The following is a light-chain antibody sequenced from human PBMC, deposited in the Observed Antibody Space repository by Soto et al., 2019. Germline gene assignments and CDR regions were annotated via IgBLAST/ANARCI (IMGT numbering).Light chain of an antibody. CDR2: DAS. CDR1: QIINRW. CDR3: QNYNSYSEA. Sequence: DIQMTQSPSTLSASVGDRVTITCRSSQIINRWLAWYQQKPGKAPKFLIYDASSLESGVPSRFSGSGSGTEFTLTISSLQPDDFATYYCQNYNSYSEAFGQGTKVDIK. J-gene: IGKJ1*01. V-gene: IGKV1-5*01.